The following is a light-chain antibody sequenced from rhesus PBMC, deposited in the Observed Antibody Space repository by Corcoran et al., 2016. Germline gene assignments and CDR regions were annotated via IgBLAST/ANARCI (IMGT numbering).Light chain of an antibody. V-gene: IGKV1-22*01. CDR1: QSIAGS. CDR2: KAS. CDR3: QQYYSSPYS. Sequence: DIQMTQSPSSLSASVGDTVTITCRASQSIAGSLVWYQQKPGKAPNLLIYKASSLQSGGPSRFSGSGAGTDFTLTISSLQSEDFATYYCQQYYSSPYSFGLGTRVEIK. J-gene: IGKJ2*01.